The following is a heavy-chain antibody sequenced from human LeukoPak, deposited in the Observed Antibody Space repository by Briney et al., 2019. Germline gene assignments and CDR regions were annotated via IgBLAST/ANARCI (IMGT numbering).Heavy chain of an antibody. D-gene: IGHD3-22*01. CDR1: GFTFSSYA. J-gene: IGHJ4*02. CDR3: AKYNWYYYDSSGYYAYFDY. V-gene: IGHV3-23*01. CDR2: ISGSGSST. Sequence: GGSLRLSCAASGFTFSSYAMSWVRQAPGKGLEWASAISGSGSSTHYADSVKGRFTISRDNSKNTLYLQMNSLRAEDTAVYYCAKYNWYYYDSSGYYAYFDYWGQGTLVTVSS.